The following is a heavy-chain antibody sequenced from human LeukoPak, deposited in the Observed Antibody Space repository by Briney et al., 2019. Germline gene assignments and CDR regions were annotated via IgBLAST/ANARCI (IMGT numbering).Heavy chain of an antibody. D-gene: IGHD2-21*02. Sequence: ASVKVSCKASGYTFTSYYMHWVRQAPGQGLEWMGIINPSGGSTSYAQKFQGRVTMTRDTSTSTVYMELSSLRSEDTAVYYCARGLIVVVTAISYYYYGMDVWGQGTTVTVSS. CDR1: GYTFTSYY. CDR2: INPSGGST. CDR3: ARGLIVVVTAISYYYYGMDV. J-gene: IGHJ6*02. V-gene: IGHV1-46*01.